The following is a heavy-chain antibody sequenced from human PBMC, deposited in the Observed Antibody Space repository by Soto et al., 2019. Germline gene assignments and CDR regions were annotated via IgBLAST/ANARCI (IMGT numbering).Heavy chain of an antibody. J-gene: IGHJ4*02. CDR2: ISSGGRSL. Sequence: QVQLVESGGGLVKPGGSVRLSCTASGFSFSDYYMSWIRQAPGKGLEWLSYISSGGRSLKYADSVKGRFTISRDNDKNSLYLQIYSLRAEDTAVYYCARDVGPGSTDYWGQGTLVTVSS. V-gene: IGHV3-11*01. CDR1: GFSFSDYY. CDR3: ARDVGPGSTDY.